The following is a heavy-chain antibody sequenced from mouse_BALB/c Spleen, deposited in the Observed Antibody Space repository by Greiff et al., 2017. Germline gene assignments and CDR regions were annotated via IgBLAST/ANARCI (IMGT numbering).Heavy chain of an antibody. Sequence: VQLKESGPGLVKPSQSLSLTCTVTGYSITSDYTWNWIRQFPGNKLEWMGYISYSGSTSYNPSLKSRISITRDTSKNQFFLQLNSVTTEDTATYYCAREDGGGFDYWGQGTTLTVSS. CDR2: ISYSGST. J-gene: IGHJ2*01. CDR3: AREDGGGFDY. D-gene: IGHD1-2*01. V-gene: IGHV3-2*02. CDR1: GYSITSDYT.